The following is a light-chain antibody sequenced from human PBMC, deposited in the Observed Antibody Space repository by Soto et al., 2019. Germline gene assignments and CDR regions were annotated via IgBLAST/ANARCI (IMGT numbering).Light chain of an antibody. J-gene: IGLJ1*01. CDR2: DVT. CDR1: SSDVGVYNY. Sequence: QSALTQPRSVSGSPGQSVTISCTGTSSDVGVYNYVSWYQQHPGKAPKLMTYDVTKRPSGVPDRFSGSKSANTASLTISGLQAEDEADYYCCSYAGSYTFVFGTGTKVTVL. CDR3: CSYAGSYTFV. V-gene: IGLV2-11*01.